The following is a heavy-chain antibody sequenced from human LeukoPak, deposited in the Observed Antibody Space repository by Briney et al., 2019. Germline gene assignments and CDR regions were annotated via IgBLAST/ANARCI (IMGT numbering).Heavy chain of an antibody. CDR1: GGTFSSYA. J-gene: IGHJ6*03. CDR2: IIPIFGTA. CDR3: ARSRGGTDIVVVPALYYYYMDV. D-gene: IGHD2-2*01. Sequence: ASVKVSCKASGGTFSSYAISWVRQAPGQGLEWMGGIIPIFGTANYAQKFQGRVTITADESTSTAYMELSSLRSEDTAVYYCARSRGGTDIVVVPALYYYYMDVWGKGTTVIVSS. V-gene: IGHV1-69*01.